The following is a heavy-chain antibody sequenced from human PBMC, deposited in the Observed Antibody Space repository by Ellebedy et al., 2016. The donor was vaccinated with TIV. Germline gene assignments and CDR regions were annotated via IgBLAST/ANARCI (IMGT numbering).Heavy chain of an antibody. D-gene: IGHD4-17*01. CDR2: IYHDGGT. Sequence: GGSLRLSCEASGIIVSDYFMNWVRQAPGKGLEWVSVIYHDGGTNYTDSVQGRFTISRDSSKNTLYLQMNSLRVEDTAVYYCARDPRGGGDYGDNWFDPWGQGTLVTVSS. J-gene: IGHJ5*02. V-gene: IGHV3-66*01. CDR1: GIIVSDYF. CDR3: ARDPRGGGDYGDNWFDP.